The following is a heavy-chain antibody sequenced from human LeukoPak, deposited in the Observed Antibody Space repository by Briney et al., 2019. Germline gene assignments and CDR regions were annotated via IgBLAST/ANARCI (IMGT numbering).Heavy chain of an antibody. CDR1: GGSISSYY. J-gene: IGHJ4*02. CDR2: VYYSGST. V-gene: IGHV4-59*01. CDR3: ARASYGSGKYYLDY. Sequence: PSETLSLTCTVSGGSISSYYWSWIRQPPGKGLEWIGYVYYSGSTNYNPSLKSRVTISVDTSKNQFSLKLSSVTAADTAVYYCARASYGSGKYYLDYWGQGTLVTVSS. D-gene: IGHD3-10*01.